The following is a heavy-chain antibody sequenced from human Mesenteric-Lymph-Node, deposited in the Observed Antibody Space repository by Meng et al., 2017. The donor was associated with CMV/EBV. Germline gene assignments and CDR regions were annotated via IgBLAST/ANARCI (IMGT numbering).Heavy chain of an antibody. V-gene: IGHV5-51*01. CDR1: GYRFSSHW. CDR2: MYPGNSDT. D-gene: IGHD2-2*03. J-gene: IGHJ6*02. CDR3: ARRVAATDLTGYYGMDV. Sequence: GESLKISCQASGYRFSSHWIGWVRQIPGKGLEWLGIMYPGNSDTRYSPSFQGQVTISVDKSTSTAYLKWSSLKASDTAIYYCARRVAATDLTGYYGMDVWGQGTSVTVS.